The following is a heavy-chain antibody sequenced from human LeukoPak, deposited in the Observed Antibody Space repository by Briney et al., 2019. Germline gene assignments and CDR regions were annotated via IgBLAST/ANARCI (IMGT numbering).Heavy chain of an antibody. CDR2: IKQDGSDK. CDR3: ATHDVLTGYPYFDF. V-gene: IGHV3-7*01. Sequence: GGSLRLSCAASGFIFRSYLLSWVRQAPGRGLEWVANIKQDGSDKYYVDSVKGRFTISRDNAKNSLFLQMDSLRAEDTAVYYCATHDVLTGYPYFDFWGQGTLVTVSS. J-gene: IGHJ4*02. D-gene: IGHD3-9*01. CDR1: GFIFRSYL.